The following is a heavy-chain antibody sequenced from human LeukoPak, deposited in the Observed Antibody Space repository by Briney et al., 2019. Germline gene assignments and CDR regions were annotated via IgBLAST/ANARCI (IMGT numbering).Heavy chain of an antibody. CDR3: ARDEAAAFDY. D-gene: IGHD6-13*01. CDR2: ISYDGSNK. V-gene: IGHV3-30-3*01. J-gene: IGHJ4*02. Sequence: PGGSLRLSCAASGSPFTNYAVHWVRQAPGKGLEWVAVISYDGSNKYYADSVKGRFTISRDNSKNTLYLQMNSLRAEDTAVYYCARDEAAAFDYWGQGTLVTVSS. CDR1: GSPFTNYA.